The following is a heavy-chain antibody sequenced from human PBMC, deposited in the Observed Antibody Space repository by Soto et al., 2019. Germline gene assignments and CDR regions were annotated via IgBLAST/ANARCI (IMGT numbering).Heavy chain of an antibody. CDR2: ISVSGDNI. V-gene: IGHV3-21*01. CDR3: ARDLGLLQSLFDY. J-gene: IGHJ4*02. Sequence: GSLRLSCLASGFRFNSFNMNWIRRVPGRGLEWVASISVSGDNIYYGDSVQGRFTISRDNSKRSVFLDLKSLRVEDTAVYYCARDLGLLQSLFDYWGQGTLVTVSS. CDR1: GFRFNSFN. D-gene: IGHD1-1*01.